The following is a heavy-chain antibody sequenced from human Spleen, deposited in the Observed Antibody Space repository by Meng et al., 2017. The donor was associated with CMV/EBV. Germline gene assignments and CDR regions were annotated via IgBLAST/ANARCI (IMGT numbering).Heavy chain of an antibody. V-gene: IGHV4-39*01. CDR2: LYYSGSN. J-gene: IGHJ4*02. Sequence: SETLSLTCTVSGDSVTSTTYFWGWIRQAPGKGLEWVATLYYSGSNYYNPSLNSRATISVDTSKTQVSLTLHSVTAADTAVYYCSIRGGQRGYFDYWGQGTLVTVSS. CDR1: GDSVTSTTYF. D-gene: IGHD3-10*01. CDR3: SIRGGQRGYFDY.